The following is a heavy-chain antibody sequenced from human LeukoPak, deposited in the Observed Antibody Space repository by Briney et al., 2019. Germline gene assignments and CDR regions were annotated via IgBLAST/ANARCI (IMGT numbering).Heavy chain of an antibody. V-gene: IGHV1-18*01. D-gene: IGHD1-1*01. CDR3: ARGGSGDHQEQLGPPGYYHYMDV. Sequence: GASVKVSCKASGYSFTAYGMGWLRQAPGQGLEWMGWISGHTGTAIYAQNLQGRVTLTPDTFTSTVYMEMRSLRSDDTAVYYCARGGSGDHQEQLGPPGYYHYMDVWGTGTTVTVSS. CDR1: GYSFTAYG. J-gene: IGHJ6*03. CDR2: ISGHTGTA.